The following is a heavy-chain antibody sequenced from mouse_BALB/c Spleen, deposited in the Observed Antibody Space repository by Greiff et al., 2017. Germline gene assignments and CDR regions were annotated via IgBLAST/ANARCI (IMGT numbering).Heavy chain of an antibody. D-gene: IGHD1-1*01. J-gene: IGHJ4*01. V-gene: IGHV2-9*02. CDR3: ARGYYYGSSPHAMDY. Sequence: VQLQESGPGLVAPSQSLSITCTVSGFSLTSYGVHWVRQPPGKGLEWLGVIWAGGSTNYNSALMSRLSISKDNSKSQVFLKMNSLQTDDTAMYYCARGYYYGSSPHAMDYWGQGTSVTVSS. CDR2: IWAGGST. CDR1: GFSLTSYG.